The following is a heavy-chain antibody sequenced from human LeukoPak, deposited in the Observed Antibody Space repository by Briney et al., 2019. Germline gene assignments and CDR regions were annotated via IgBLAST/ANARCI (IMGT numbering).Heavy chain of an antibody. CDR3: ARSYGSGNYFGY. D-gene: IGHD3-10*01. V-gene: IGHV4-59*01. Sequence: SETLSLTCTVSGGSISTYYWSWNRQPPGKGLEWIGYIYYSGSAKYNPSLKSRVTISVNTSKNQFSLKLSSVTAADTAVYYCARSYGSGNYFGYWGQGTLVTVSS. CDR1: GGSISTYY. CDR2: IYYSGSA. J-gene: IGHJ4*02.